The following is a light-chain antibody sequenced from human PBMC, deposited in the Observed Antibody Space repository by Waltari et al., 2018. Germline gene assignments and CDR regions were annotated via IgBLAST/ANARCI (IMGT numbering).Light chain of an antibody. CDR1: NSDVGSYNL. J-gene: IGLJ1*01. CDR3: CSYAGSTTFYV. Sequence: QSALTQPASVSGSPGQSLTISCTGTNSDVGSYNLVSWYQQHPGKAPKLMIYESSERPSGVSNRFSGSKSGNTASLTISGVQAEDEADYYCCSYAGSTTFYVFGTGTKVTVL. V-gene: IGLV2-23*01. CDR2: ESS.